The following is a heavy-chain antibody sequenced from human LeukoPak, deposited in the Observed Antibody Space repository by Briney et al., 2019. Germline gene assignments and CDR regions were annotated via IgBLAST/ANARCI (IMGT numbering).Heavy chain of an antibody. CDR2: IRYDGSNK. CDR1: GFTFSSYG. J-gene: IGHJ4*02. Sequence: PGGSLRLSCAASGFTFSSYGMHWVRQAPGKGLEWVAFIRYDGSNKYYADSVEGRFTISRDNSKNTLYLQMNSLRAEDTAVYYCAKDYDILTGAPDFDYWGQGTLVTVSS. D-gene: IGHD3-9*01. CDR3: AKDYDILTGAPDFDY. V-gene: IGHV3-30*02.